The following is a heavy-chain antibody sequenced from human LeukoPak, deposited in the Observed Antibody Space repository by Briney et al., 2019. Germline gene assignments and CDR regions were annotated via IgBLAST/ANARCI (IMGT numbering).Heavy chain of an antibody. CDR1: GGSFSGYY. Sequence: KPSETLSLTCAVYGGSFSGYYWSWIRQPPGKGLEWIGEINHSGSTNYNPSLKSRVTISVDTSKNQFSLKLSSVTAADTAVYYCAEEVAGTGGFDYWGQGTLVTVSS. J-gene: IGHJ4*02. CDR2: INHSGST. D-gene: IGHD6-19*01. V-gene: IGHV4-34*01. CDR3: AEEVAGTGGFDY.